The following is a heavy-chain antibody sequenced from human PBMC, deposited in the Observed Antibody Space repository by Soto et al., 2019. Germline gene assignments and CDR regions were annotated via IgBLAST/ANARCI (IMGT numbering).Heavy chain of an antibody. CDR1: GFTFSSYA. J-gene: IGHJ6*02. V-gene: IGHV3-30-3*01. Sequence: QVQLVESGGGVVQPGRSLRLSCAASGFTFSSYAMHWVRQAPGKGLEWVAVISYDGSNKYYADSVKGRFTISRDNSKNTLYLQMNSLRAEDTAVYYCARDRVITFGGVIVPYSYYYGMDVWGQGTTVTVSS. CDR2: ISYDGSNK. CDR3: ARDRVITFGGVIVPYSYYYGMDV. D-gene: IGHD3-16*02.